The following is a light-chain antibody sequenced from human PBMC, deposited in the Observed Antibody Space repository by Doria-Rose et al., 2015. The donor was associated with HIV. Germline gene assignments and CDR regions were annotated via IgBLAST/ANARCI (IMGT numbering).Light chain of an antibody. CDR3: QQSYSTPLT. V-gene: IGKV1-39*01. Sequence: DIRMTQSPSSLSASVGDRVTITCRASQSTGSFLNWYQQKPGKAPKLLIYAASSVQYGVPSRFSGSGSGTDFTLTISSLQPEEFATYFCQQSYSTPLTFGGGTKVEIK. CDR2: AAS. CDR1: QSTGSF. J-gene: IGKJ4*01.